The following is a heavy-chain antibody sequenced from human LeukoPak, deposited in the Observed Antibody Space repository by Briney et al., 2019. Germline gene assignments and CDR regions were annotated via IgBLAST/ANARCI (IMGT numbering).Heavy chain of an antibody. CDR1: GYTFTCKG. D-gene: IGHD3-22*01. J-gene: IGHJ4*02. Sequence: GASVKVCCNASGYTFTCKGIGWVRQAPGQGLEWMGWISAYNSNTNYAQKLQGRVTMTTDTSTSTAYMELRSLRSDGTAVYYCARVVIYYDSSGYYYVRPRYFDYWGQGTLVTVSS. CDR3: ARVVIYYDSSGYYYVRPRYFDY. CDR2: ISAYNSNT. V-gene: IGHV1-18*01.